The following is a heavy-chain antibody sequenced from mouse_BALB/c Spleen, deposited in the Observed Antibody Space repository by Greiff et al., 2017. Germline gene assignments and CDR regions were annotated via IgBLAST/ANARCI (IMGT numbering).Heavy chain of an antibody. D-gene: IGHD1-1*01. Sequence: VQLKESGPGLVKPSQSLSLTCSVTGYSITSGYYWNWIRQFPGNKLEWMGYISYDGSNNYNPSLKNRISITRDTSKNQFFLKLNSVTTEDTATYYCARDGYYGSSWLDYWGQGSTLTVSS. J-gene: IGHJ2*01. CDR3: ARDGYYGSSWLDY. CDR1: GYSITSGYY. CDR2: ISYDGSN. V-gene: IGHV3-6*02.